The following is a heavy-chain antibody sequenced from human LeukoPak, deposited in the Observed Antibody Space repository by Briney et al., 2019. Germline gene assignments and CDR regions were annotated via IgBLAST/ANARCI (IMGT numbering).Heavy chain of an antibody. CDR3: AKYSGGSYYNWFDP. Sequence: PSETLSLTCSVSGESISSNYWSWIRQPAGKGLEWIGRIDTSGSVDYISCLNGRVTMSVDTSKNQFSLKLHSVTAADTAVYYCAKYSGGSYYNWFDPWGQGTLVTVAS. CDR2: IDTSGSV. J-gene: IGHJ5*02. CDR1: GESISSNY. V-gene: IGHV4-4*07. D-gene: IGHD1-26*01.